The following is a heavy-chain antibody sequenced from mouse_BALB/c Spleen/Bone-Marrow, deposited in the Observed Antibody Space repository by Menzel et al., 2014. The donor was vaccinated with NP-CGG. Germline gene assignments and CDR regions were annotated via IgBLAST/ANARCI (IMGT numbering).Heavy chain of an antibody. V-gene: IGHV5-17*02. CDR2: ISSGCSTT. D-gene: IGHD2-4*01. J-gene: IGHJ4*01. Sequence: EVQVVESGGGLVRPGGSRKLSCAASGFTFSSFGMHWVRQAPEKGLEWVAYISSGCSTTCYADRVMGRFAISRDNPKNTLFLHMTRLRCEDTAMYYCARKGAMITHYYAMDYWGQGTSVTVSS. CDR3: ARKGAMITHYYAMDY. CDR1: GFTFSSFG.